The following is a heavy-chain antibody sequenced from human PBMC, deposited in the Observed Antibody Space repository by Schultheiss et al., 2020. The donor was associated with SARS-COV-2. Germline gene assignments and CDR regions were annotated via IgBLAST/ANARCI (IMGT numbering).Heavy chain of an antibody. J-gene: IGHJ6*02. Sequence: LRLSCTVSGGSISSGTDYWSWVRQPAGKGLEWIGRIYTLGTTNYNPSLKSRVTMSVDTSKSQISLRLSSVTAADTAVYYCARGGYYYDSSGYYYDYYYAMDVWGQGTTVTVSS. CDR1: GGSISSGTDY. D-gene: IGHD3-22*01. CDR3: ARGGYYYDSSGYYYDYYYAMDV. CDR2: IYTLGTT. V-gene: IGHV4-61*02.